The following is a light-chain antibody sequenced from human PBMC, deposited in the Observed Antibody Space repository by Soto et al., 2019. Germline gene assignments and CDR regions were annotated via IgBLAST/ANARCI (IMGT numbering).Light chain of an antibody. CDR1: QSVSSK. CDR3: QQYGRSPFT. CDR2: GAS. J-gene: IGKJ3*01. V-gene: IGKV3-20*01. Sequence: EIVMTQYPATPSVSPGEGPTLSRRASQSVSSKLAWYQQKHGQXHRXXIYGASSRATGVPDRFSASGSGTDGTITISRLEPEDFEVYYCQQYGRSPFTFGPGTKVDIK.